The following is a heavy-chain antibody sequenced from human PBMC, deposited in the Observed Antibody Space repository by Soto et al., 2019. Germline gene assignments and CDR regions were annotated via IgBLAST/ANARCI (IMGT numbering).Heavy chain of an antibody. V-gene: IGHV3-23*01. CDR1: GFSHSSYP. CDR2: ISGSGGST. Sequence: GGSLRLSCAASGFSHSSYPMNWVRQAPGKGLEWVSGISGSGGSTYYADSVKGRFTISRDNSRNTLYLQMNSLRAEDTAVYYCARDLWGYCGTDCYPLDVWGQGTTVTVSS. CDR3: ARDLWGYCGTDCYPLDV. D-gene: IGHD2-21*02. J-gene: IGHJ6*02.